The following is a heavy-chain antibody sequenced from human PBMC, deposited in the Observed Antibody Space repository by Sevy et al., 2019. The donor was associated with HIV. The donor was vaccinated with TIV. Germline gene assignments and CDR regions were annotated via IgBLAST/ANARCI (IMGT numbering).Heavy chain of an antibody. V-gene: IGHV3-48*03. D-gene: IGHD6-13*01. CDR1: GFTFSSYE. CDR2: ISSSGSTI. Sequence: GGSLRLSCAASGFTFSSYEMNWVRQAPGKGLEWVSYISSSGSTIYYAATVKGRFTISRDNAKNSLYLQMNSLRAEDTAVYYCAREWTGIAAAPDYWGQGTLVTVSS. J-gene: IGHJ4*02. CDR3: AREWTGIAAAPDY.